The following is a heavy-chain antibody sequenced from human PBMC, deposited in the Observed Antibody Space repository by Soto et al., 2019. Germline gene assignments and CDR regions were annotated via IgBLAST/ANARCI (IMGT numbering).Heavy chain of an antibody. Sequence: ETMRVSWAVADGTIGVIGGYRGWNSHSPGNWPYWIGSVFYTGFTSYNPSLKSRVTISVDTSKNQFSLKLSSVTAADTAVYYCASGLGRRIAARSYYYYGMDVWGQGTTVTVSS. J-gene: IGHJ6*02. D-gene: IGHD6-6*01. CDR3: ASGLGRRIAARSYYYYGMDV. CDR2: VFYTGFT. V-gene: IGHV4-39*07. CDR1: DGTIGVIGGY.